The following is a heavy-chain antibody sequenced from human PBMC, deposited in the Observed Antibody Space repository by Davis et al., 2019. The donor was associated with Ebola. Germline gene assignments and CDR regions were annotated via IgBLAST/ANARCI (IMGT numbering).Heavy chain of an antibody. CDR3: ARRGYSSGWYRPIDV. CDR1: GFTFSSYW. D-gene: IGHD6-19*01. J-gene: IGHJ6*04. CDR2: IRGDGGRT. Sequence: GESLKISCAASGFTFSSYWMHWVRQAPGKGLEYVSAIRGDGGRTYYADSVKGRVTISRDNSKNTLYLQMNSLRAEDTAVYYCARRGYSSGWYRPIDVWGKGTTVTVSS. V-gene: IGHV3-64*02.